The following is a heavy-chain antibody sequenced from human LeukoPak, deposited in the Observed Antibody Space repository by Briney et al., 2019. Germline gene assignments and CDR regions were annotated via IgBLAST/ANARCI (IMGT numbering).Heavy chain of an antibody. CDR2: ISYDGSNE. Sequence: PGGSLRLSCAASGFTFSSYVMHWVRQAPGKGLEWVAIISYDGSNEYYADSVKGRFTISRDNSKNTLYLQMNSLRAADTAVYYCARSPLWFGEFPFDYWGQGTLVTVSS. CDR1: GFTFSSYV. J-gene: IGHJ4*02. CDR3: ARSPLWFGEFPFDY. V-gene: IGHV3-30*04. D-gene: IGHD3-10*01.